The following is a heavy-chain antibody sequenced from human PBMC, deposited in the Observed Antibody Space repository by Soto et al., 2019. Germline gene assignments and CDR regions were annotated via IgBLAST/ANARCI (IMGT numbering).Heavy chain of an antibody. CDR1: GFTFSTYG. J-gene: IGHJ4*02. CDR2: ISYDGSNK. D-gene: IGHD3-10*01. V-gene: IGHV3-30*18. Sequence: PGGSLRLACAASGFTFSTYGMHWVRQAPGKGLEWVAVISYDGSNKYYADSVKGRFTISRDNSKNTLFLQMNSLRAEDTAVYYCVKDMSYYGSGGQAFDYWGQGTLVTVSS. CDR3: VKDMSYYGSGGQAFDY.